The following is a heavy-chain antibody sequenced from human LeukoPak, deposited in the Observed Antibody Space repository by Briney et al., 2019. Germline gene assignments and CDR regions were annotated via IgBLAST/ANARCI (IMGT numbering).Heavy chain of an antibody. D-gene: IGHD3-10*01. V-gene: IGHV1-8*01. CDR2: MNPNSGNT. CDR1: GCTFTSYD. Sequence: ASVRVSCKAFGCTFTSYDINWVRQATGQGLEWMGWMNPNSGNTGYAQKFQGRVTMTRNTSISTAYMELSSLRSEDTAVYYCARSGHGSGSYWVVNYWGQGTLVTVSS. CDR3: ARSGHGSGSYWVVNY. J-gene: IGHJ4*02.